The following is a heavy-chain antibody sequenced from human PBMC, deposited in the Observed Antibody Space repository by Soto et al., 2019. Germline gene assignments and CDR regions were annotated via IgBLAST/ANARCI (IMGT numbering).Heavy chain of an antibody. CDR2: LLYRGTA. CDR1: DSSMSPYY. D-gene: IGHD1-26*01. CDR3: AREKDFILGGYAFGY. V-gene: IGHV4-59*01. Sequence: QVQLQESGPRLVKPSETLSLTCSVSDSSMSPYYWTWFRQAPGKGLEWIGHLLYRGTATYNPALQGRVTFSLDTSKKQVSLQLSSVIAADAAVYYCAREKDFILGGYAFGYWGPGTLVTVSS. J-gene: IGHJ3*01.